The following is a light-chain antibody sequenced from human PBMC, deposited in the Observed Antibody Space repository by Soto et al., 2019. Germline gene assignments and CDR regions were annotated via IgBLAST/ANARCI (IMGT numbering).Light chain of an antibody. J-gene: IGKJ2*02. CDR3: QHDRRPPRT. CDR1: QSVSSSY. Sequence: GTLSVSPGGGATLSCRASQSVSSSYLAWYQQKPGQPPSLVIYGASSRATGIPDSFSGSASGTDSPLTISIQADEDSAVYYRQHDRRPPRTFGQGTKVDIK. V-gene: IGKV3-20*01. CDR2: GAS.